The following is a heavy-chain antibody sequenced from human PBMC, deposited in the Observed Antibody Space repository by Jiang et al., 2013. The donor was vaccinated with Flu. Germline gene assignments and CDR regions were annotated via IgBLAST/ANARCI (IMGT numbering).Heavy chain of an antibody. V-gene: IGHV1-2*04. CDR1: GYTFSHNY. CDR2: INLDTGDT. J-gene: IGHJ4*02. Sequence: SGAEVKEPGASVKVSCKTSGYTFSHNYVHWVRQAPGQGLEYLGWINLDTGDTNYVQKFQGWVTMTRDTSISTVYMDLGRLRSDDTAVYYCVLEDCYRSGCHQSFDYWGRGTLVTVSS. CDR3: VLEDCYRSGCHQSFDY. D-gene: IGHD3-16*02.